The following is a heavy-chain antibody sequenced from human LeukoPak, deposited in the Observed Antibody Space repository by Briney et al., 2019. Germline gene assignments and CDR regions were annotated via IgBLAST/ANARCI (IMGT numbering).Heavy chain of an antibody. V-gene: IGHV2-70*11. CDR3: ARIRFTAPSKYCSGGSCYDSQDAFDI. Sequence: SGPTLVNPTQTLTLTCTFSGFSLSTSGMCVSWIRQPPGKALEWLARIDWDDDKYYSTSLKTRLTISKDTSKNQVVLTMTNMDPVDTATYYCARIRFTAPSKYCSGGSCYDSQDAFDIWVQGTMVTVSS. D-gene: IGHD2-15*01. CDR2: IDWDDDK. J-gene: IGHJ3*02. CDR1: GFSLSTSGMC.